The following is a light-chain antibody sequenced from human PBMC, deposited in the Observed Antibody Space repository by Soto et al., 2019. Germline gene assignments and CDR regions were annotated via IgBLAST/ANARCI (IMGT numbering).Light chain of an antibody. V-gene: IGLV2-23*02. CDR2: EVS. CDR3: CSYAGSSNVV. J-gene: IGLJ2*01. CDR1: SSDVGSYNL. Sequence: QSALTQPASVSGSPGQSITISCTGTSSDVGSYNLVSWYQQHPGKAPKLMIYEVSKRPSGVSNRFSSSKSGNTASLTISGLQAEDEADYYCCSYAGSSNVVFGGGTKLTVL.